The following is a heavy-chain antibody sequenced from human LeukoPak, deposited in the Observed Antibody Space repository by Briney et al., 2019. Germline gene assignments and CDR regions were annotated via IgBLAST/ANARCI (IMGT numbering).Heavy chain of an antibody. J-gene: IGHJ4*02. CDR2: IGNSGST. CDR3: AKVSDSRSSSDY. CDR1: GFTCSSYG. Sequence: GGSLRLSCAASGFTCSSYGMNWVRQAPGKGLEGVSGIGNSGSTYYAASVKGPFAISRDNSKNTLYLQMNSLRAEDTAVYYCAKVSDSRSSSDYWGQGTLVTVSS. D-gene: IGHD6-6*01. V-gene: IGHV3-23*01.